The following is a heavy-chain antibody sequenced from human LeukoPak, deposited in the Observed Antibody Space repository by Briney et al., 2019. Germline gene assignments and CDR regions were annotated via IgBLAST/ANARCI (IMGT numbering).Heavy chain of an antibody. V-gene: IGHV3-33*08. CDR1: GFTFSSYG. CDR2: IWYGGSNK. CDR3: AKGTQYSSSRDWFDP. D-gene: IGHD6-13*01. Sequence: GGSLRLSCAASGFTFSSYGMHWVRPAPGKGLEGVAVIWYGGSNKYYADSVKGRFTISRDNSKNTLYLPMNSLRAEDTAVYYCAKGTQYSSSRDWFDPWGQGTLVTVCS. J-gene: IGHJ5*02.